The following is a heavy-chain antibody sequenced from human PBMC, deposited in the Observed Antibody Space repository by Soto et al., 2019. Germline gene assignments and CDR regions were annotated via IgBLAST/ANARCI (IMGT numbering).Heavy chain of an antibody. V-gene: IGHV1-3*01. CDR1: GYTFTRYA. CDR2: INAGNGNT. D-gene: IGHD3-3*01. J-gene: IGHJ3*02. CDR3: ARVLGDVDYDFWSGPHDDAFDI. Sequence: GASVKVACKASGYTFTRYAMHWVRQAPGQKLEWMGWINAGNGNTKYSQKFQGRVTITRDTSASTAYMELSSLRSEDTAVYYCARVLGDVDYDFWSGPHDDAFDIWGQGTMVTVSS.